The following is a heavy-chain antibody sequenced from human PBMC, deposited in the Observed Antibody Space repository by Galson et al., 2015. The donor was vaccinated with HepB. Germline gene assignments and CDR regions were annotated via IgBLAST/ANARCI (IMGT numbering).Heavy chain of an antibody. J-gene: IGHJ6*03. D-gene: IGHD2-15*01. Sequence: SLRLSCAASGFTFSDYYMSWIRQAPGKGLEWVSYISSSGSTIYYADSVKGRFTISRDNAKNSLYLQMNSLRAEDTAVYYCARGMGYCSGGSCYPNHYYYYYMDVWGKGTTVTVSS. CDR3: ARGMGYCSGGSCYPNHYYYYYMDV. CDR1: GFTFSDYY. V-gene: IGHV3-11*01. CDR2: ISSSGSTI.